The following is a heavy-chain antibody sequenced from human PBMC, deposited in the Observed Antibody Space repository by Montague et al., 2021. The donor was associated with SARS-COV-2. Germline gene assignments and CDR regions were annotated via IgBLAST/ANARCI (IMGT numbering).Heavy chain of an antibody. V-gene: IGHV2-70*11. J-gene: IGHJ4*02. D-gene: IGHD1-20*01. CDR1: GFSLSTSGMC. CDR2: IDWDDDK. Sequence: PALVKPTQTLTLTCTFSGFSLSTSGMCVSWIRQPPGKALEWLARIDWDDDKYYSTSLETRLTISKDTSKNQVVLTMTNMDPVDTATYYCAAHRITGWAFDYWGQGTLVTVSS. CDR3: AAHRITGWAFDY.